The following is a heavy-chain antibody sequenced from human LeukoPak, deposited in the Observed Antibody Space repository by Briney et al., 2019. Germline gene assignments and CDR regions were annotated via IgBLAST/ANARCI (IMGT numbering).Heavy chain of an antibody. V-gene: IGHV3-7*01. CDR3: AFCRDMGSGHPQHYYYYMDV. Sequence: GGSLRRSCAASGYTFSNYWMNWVRQAPGKGLEWVANIKQDGSEKYYVDSVKGRFTISRDNAKNSLYLQMNSLRAEDTALYYCAFCRDMGSGHPQHYYYYMDVWGKGTTVTVSS. J-gene: IGHJ6*03. CDR2: IKQDGSEK. D-gene: IGHD2-15*01. CDR1: GYTFSNYW.